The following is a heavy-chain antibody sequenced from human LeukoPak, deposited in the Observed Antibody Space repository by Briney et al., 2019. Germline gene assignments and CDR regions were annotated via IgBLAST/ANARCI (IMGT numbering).Heavy chain of an antibody. CDR3: ARENGRDGNYYYYGMDV. CDR1: GYTFTGYY. CDR2: INPNSGGT. V-gene: IGHV1-2*04. Sequence: ASVKVSCKASGYTFTGYYMHWVRQAPGQGLEWMGWINPNSGGTNYAQKFQGWVTMTRDTSISTAFMELSRLRSDDTAVYYCARENGRDGNYYYYGMDVWGQGTTVTVSS. D-gene: IGHD1-26*01. J-gene: IGHJ6*02.